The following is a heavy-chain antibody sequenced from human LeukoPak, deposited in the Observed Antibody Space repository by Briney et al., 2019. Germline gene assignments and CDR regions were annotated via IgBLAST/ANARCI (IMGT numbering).Heavy chain of an antibody. Sequence: GGSLRLSCAASGFTFSSYEMNWVRQAPGKGLEWVSYISSSGSTIYYADSVKGRFTISRDNAKNSLYLQMNSLRAEDTAVYYCASGASWLQVDYWGQGTLVTVSS. CDR1: GFTFSSYE. CDR3: ASGASWLQVDY. D-gene: IGHD5-24*01. CDR2: ISSSGSTI. V-gene: IGHV3-48*03. J-gene: IGHJ4*02.